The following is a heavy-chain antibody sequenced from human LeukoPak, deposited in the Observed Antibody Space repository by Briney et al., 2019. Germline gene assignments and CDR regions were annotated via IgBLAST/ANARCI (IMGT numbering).Heavy chain of an antibody. CDR2: IYYSGST. CDR1: GGSIRSNNYY. V-gene: IGHV4-30-4*08. Sequence: SETLSLTCTVSGGSIRSNNYYWSWIRQPPGKGLEWIGYIYYSGSTYYNPSLNTRVTISVDTSKYQLSLKLSSVNSAATAAYHCARHSKTAAYEFWSGEHGDYWGQGTLVTVSS. J-gene: IGHJ4*02. CDR3: ARHSKTAAYEFWSGEHGDY. D-gene: IGHD3-3*01.